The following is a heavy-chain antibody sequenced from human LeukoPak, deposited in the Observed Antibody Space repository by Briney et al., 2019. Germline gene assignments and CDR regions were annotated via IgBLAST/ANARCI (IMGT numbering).Heavy chain of an antibody. CDR2: SSDSGSA. Sequence: SETLSLTSTVSGGSISSYYWSWIRQPPGKGLEWIGYSSDSGSANSNPSLNSRVTISVDTSKNQFSLKVRSVTAADTAVYYCARHGVDYTFDYWGQGTLITVSS. J-gene: IGHJ4*02. CDR1: GGSISSYY. CDR3: ARHGVDYTFDY. D-gene: IGHD4-11*01. V-gene: IGHV4-59*08.